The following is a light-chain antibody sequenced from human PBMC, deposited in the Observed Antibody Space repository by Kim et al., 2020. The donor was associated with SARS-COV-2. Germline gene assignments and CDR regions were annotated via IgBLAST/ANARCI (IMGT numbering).Light chain of an antibody. CDR2: VNSDGSY. Sequence: QLVLTQSPSASASLGASVKLTCTLSSGRTSNAIALHQRQPEKGPRFLMKVNSDGSYNKGDGISDRFSGSSSGADRYLTISSLHSEDEADYYCQSWVSGSPQVFGGGTQLTVL. CDR3: QSWVSGSPQV. CDR1: SGRTSNA. V-gene: IGLV4-69*01. J-gene: IGLJ3*02.